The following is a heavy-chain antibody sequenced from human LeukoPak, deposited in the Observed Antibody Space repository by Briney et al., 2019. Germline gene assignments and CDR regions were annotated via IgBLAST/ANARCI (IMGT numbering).Heavy chain of an antibody. CDR1: GFTFSSYS. Sequence: GGSLGLSCAASGFTFSSYSMNWVRQAPGKGLEWVSSISSSSSYIYYADSVKGRFTISRDNAKNSLYLQMNSLRAEDTAVYYCARDGSSGWYRGYYYYMDVWGKGTTVTVSS. CDR3: ARDGSSGWYRGYYYYMDV. J-gene: IGHJ6*03. V-gene: IGHV3-21*01. D-gene: IGHD6-19*01. CDR2: ISSSSSYI.